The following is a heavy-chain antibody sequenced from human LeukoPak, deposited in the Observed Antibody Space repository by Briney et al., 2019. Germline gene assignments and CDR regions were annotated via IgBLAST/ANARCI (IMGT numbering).Heavy chain of an antibody. CDR3: ARDLLVGYYYGSGSKNPLDY. D-gene: IGHD3-10*01. CDR1: GYTFTGYY. Sequence: ASVKVSCKASGYTFTGYYMHWVRQAPGQGLEWMGWINPNSGGTNYAQKFQGRVTMTRGTSISTAYMELSRLRSDDTAVYYCARDLLVGYYYGSGSKNPLDYWGQGTLVTVSS. V-gene: IGHV1-2*02. CDR2: INPNSGGT. J-gene: IGHJ4*02.